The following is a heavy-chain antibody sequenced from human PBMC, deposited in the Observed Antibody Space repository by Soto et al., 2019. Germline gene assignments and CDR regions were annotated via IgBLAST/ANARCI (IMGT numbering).Heavy chain of an antibody. J-gene: IGHJ4*02. CDR2: ISWNSGSI. V-gene: IGHV3-9*01. CDR1: GFTFDDYA. Sequence: EVQLVESGGGLVQPGRSLRLSCAASGFTFDDYAMHWVRQATGKGLEWVSGISWNSGSIGYADSVKGRFTISRDNAKNSLYLQMNSLRAEDTALYYCAKDMSAVAGTALGFWGQGTLVTVSS. D-gene: IGHD6-19*01. CDR3: AKDMSAVAGTALGF.